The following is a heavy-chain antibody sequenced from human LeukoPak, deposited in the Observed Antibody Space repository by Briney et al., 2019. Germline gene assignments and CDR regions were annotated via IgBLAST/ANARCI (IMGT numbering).Heavy chain of an antibody. D-gene: IGHD6-19*01. V-gene: IGHV4-34*01. CDR3: ARGGAVAGHDPDYYYYMDV. J-gene: IGHJ6*03. Sequence: SETLSLTCAVYGGSFSGYYWSWIRQRPGKGLEWIGEINHSGSTNYNPSLKSRVTISVDTSKNQFSLKLSSVTAADTAVYYCARGGAVAGHDPDYYYYMDVWGKGTTVTVSS. CDR2: INHSGST. CDR1: GGSFSGYY.